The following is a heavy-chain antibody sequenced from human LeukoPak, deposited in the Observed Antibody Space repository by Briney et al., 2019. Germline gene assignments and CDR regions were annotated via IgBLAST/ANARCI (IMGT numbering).Heavy chain of an antibody. D-gene: IGHD3-22*01. J-gene: IGHJ4*02. Sequence: SETLSLTCAVYGGSFSGYYWSWIRQPPGKGLEWIGEINHSGSTNYNPSLKSRVTISVDTSKNQFSLKLSSVTAADTAVYYCARTGYYDSSGMGYWGQGTLVTVSP. CDR1: GGSFSGYY. V-gene: IGHV4-34*01. CDR2: INHSGST. CDR3: ARTGYYDSSGMGY.